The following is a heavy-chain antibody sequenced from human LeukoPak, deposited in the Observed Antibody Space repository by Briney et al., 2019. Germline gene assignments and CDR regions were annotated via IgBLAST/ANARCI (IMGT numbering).Heavy chain of an antibody. Sequence: KPGGSLRLSCAASGFTFSSYSMNWVRQAPGKGLEWVSSISSSSSYIYYADSVKGRFTISRDNAKNSLYLQMNSLRAEDTAVYYCARDSPDTSCWDVWGKGTTVTVSS. J-gene: IGHJ6*04. V-gene: IGHV3-21*01. CDR1: GFTFSSYS. CDR3: ARDSPDTSCWDV. CDR2: ISSSSSYI. D-gene: IGHD2-2*01.